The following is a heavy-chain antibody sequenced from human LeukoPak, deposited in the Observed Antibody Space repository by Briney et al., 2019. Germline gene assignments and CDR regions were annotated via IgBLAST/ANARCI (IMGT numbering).Heavy chain of an antibody. D-gene: IGHD6-6*01. V-gene: IGHV4-59*01. J-gene: IGHJ4*02. CDR3: ARTSVAGSSRFDY. CDR2: IYYSGST. Sequence: SETLSLTCTVSGGSISSYYWSWIRQPPGKGLEWIGYIYYSGSTNYNPSLKSRVTISVDTSKNQFSLKLSSATAADTAVYYCARTSVAGSSRFDYWGQGTLVTVSS. CDR1: GGSISSYY.